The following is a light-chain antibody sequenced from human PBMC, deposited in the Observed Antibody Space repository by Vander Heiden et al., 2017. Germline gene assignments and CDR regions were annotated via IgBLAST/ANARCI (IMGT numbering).Light chain of an antibody. J-gene: IGLJ3*02. V-gene: IGLV2-8*01. CDR2: EVS. CDR1: SSDIGYYNY. Sequence: QSALTQPPSAFGPPGQSVPIACTGTSSDIGYYNYVCWYQQYPVKAPELMIYEVSKRPSVVPDRFSGSKSGTTASLTVSGLQAEDEADYYCSSFATSNNWVFGGGTKLTVL. CDR3: SSFATSNNWV.